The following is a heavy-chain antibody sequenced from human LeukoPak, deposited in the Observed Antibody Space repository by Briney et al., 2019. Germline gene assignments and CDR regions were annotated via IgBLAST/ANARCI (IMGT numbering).Heavy chain of an antibody. CDR1: GGTFSSYT. V-gene: IGHV1-69*06. J-gene: IGHJ5*02. Sequence: ASVKVSCKASGGTFSSYTISWVRQSPGQGLEWMGGIIPNFGTPNYAQKFQGRVTITADKSTSTAYMELSSLRSEDTAVYYCARVLITSANWFDPWGQGTLVTVSS. CDR3: ARVLITSANWFDP. CDR2: IIPNFGTP. D-gene: IGHD1-14*01.